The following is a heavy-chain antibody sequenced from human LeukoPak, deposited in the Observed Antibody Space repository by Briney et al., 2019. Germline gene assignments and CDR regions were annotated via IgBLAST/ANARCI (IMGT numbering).Heavy chain of an antibody. CDR2: IKQDGSEK. J-gene: IGHJ6*02. CDR3: ARDRGSDGFWSGYYTWIPYHDYYYYYGMDV. CDR1: GFTFSSYW. D-gene: IGHD3-3*01. V-gene: IGHV3-7*01. Sequence: GGSLRLSCAASGFTFSSYWMSWVRQAPGKGLEWVANIKQDGSEKYYVDSVKGRFTISRDNAKNSLYLQMNSLRAEDTAVYYCARDRGSDGFWSGYYTWIPYHDYYYYYGMDVWGQGTTVTVSS.